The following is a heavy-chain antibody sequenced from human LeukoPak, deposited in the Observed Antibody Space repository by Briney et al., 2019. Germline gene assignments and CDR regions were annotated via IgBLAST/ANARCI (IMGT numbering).Heavy chain of an antibody. CDR3: AKDIPALGNDYVWGSYRKPNRLFDY. J-gene: IGHJ4*02. D-gene: IGHD3-16*02. Sequence: GGSLRLSCAASGFTFDDYAMHWVRQAPGKGLEWVSLISGDGGSTYYADSVKGRFTISRDNSKNSLYLQMNSLRTEDTALYYCAKDIPALGNDYVWGSYRKPNRLFDYWGQGTLVTVSS. V-gene: IGHV3-43*02. CDR1: GFTFDDYA. CDR2: ISGDGGST.